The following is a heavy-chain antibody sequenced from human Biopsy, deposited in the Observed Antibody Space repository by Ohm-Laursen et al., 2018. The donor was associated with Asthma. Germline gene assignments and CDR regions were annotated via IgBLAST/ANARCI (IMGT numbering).Heavy chain of an antibody. CDR1: GFTFSNYG. D-gene: IGHD2-8*01. CDR3: AREGAGVLGSYDGMDV. J-gene: IGHJ6*01. V-gene: IGHV3-30*03. CDR2: VTYDGISQ. Sequence: SLRLSCAASGFTFSNYGMHWVRQAAGKGLDWVAVVTYDGISQYYADSVKGRFTISRDNSRNTLNLQMNSVRPDDTAVYFCAREGAGVLGSYDGMDVWGGGTTVGASS.